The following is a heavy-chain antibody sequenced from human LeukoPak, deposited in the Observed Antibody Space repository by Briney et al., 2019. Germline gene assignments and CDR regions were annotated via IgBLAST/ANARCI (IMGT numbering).Heavy chain of an antibody. D-gene: IGHD3-9*01. CDR3: ARDTDYDILTGYYSVVDFYGMDV. Sequence: ASVKVSCKASGYTFTSYGISWVRQAPGQGLEWMGWISAYNGNTNYAQKLQGRVTMTTDTSTSTAYMELRSLRSDDTAVYYCARDTDYDILTGYYSVVDFYGMDVWGKGTTVTVSS. CDR2: ISAYNGNT. CDR1: GYTFTSYG. V-gene: IGHV1-18*04. J-gene: IGHJ6*04.